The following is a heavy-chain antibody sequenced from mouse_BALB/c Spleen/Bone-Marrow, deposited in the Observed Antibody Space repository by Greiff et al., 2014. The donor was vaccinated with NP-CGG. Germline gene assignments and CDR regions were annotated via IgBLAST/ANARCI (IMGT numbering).Heavy chain of an antibody. CDR1: GYTFTRYV. D-gene: IGHD1-1*01. V-gene: IGHV1-14*01. J-gene: IGHJ2*01. CDR2: INPYNEGS. Sequence: EVKLMESGPELVKPGASVKMSCKASGYTFTRYVIHWVRQKPGQGLDWIGYINPYNEGSKYNEKFKGEATLTSDKSSHTAYMELSSLTSDDAAVYYWARERDYGDDFDYWGQGTTLTVSS. CDR3: ARERDYGDDFDY.